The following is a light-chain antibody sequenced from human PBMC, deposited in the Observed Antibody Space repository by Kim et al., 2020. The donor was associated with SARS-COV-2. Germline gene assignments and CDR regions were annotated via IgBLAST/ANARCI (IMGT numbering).Light chain of an antibody. V-gene: IGLV1-40*01. J-gene: IGLJ7*01. CDR1: RFNIGGRFD. CDR3: QSYDSSLGASV. Sequence: QSVLTQPPSVSGAPGQRVTISCTGGRFNIGGRFDVHWYQHLPGAVPKLLIYNNNNRPSGVPERFSGSKSGTSASLAITGLQAKDEAVYYCQSYDSSLGASVFGGGTQLTVL. CDR2: NNN.